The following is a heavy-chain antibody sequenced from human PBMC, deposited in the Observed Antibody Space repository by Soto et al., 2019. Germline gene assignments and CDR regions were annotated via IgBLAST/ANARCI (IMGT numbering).Heavy chain of an antibody. D-gene: IGHD4-17*01. V-gene: IGHV3-74*01. Sequence: QPVGSLRLSCAASGFTFTNYWMHWVRQAPGKGLVWVSRINSDGSSTIYADSVRGRFTISRDNAKSTVYLQMNSLRAEDTAVYYCAREVFDYGDYDLDYWGQGTQVTVSS. CDR1: GFTFTNYW. J-gene: IGHJ4*02. CDR3: AREVFDYGDYDLDY. CDR2: INSDGSST.